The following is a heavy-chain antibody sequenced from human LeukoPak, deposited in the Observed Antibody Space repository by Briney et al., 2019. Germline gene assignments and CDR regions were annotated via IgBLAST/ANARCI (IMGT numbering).Heavy chain of an antibody. CDR1: GFTFDDYA. CDR2: ITWNRDNI. J-gene: IGHJ6*02. CDR3: AKDLSSAITSALVLDV. Sequence: PGGSLRLSCTVSGFTFDDYAMHWVRHTPGKGLEWVAGITWNRDNIGYGDSVKGRFTISRDNVKNVLYLQMNSLRPEVTALYYCAKDLSSAITSALVLDVWGQGTTV. V-gene: IGHV3-9*01. D-gene: IGHD3-22*01.